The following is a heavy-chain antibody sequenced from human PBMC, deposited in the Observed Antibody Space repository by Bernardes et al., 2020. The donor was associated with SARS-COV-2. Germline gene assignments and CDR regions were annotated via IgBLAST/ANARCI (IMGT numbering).Heavy chain of an antibody. CDR1: GLDFSSCW. V-gene: IGHV3-74*01. D-gene: IGHD1-26*01. J-gene: IGHJ4*02. Sequence: GGSLRLSCVASGLDFSSCWMHWVRQAPGKGLEWVSRINSDGDRTNYADSVKGRFTISRDNARDTLYLQMNSLRVEDTAIYYCARVGATTFYLGQGTLVTVSS. CDR3: ARVGATTFY. CDR2: INSDGDRT.